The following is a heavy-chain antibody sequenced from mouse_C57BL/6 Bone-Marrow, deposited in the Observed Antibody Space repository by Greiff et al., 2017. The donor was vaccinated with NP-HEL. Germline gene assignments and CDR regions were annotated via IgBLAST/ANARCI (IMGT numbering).Heavy chain of an antibody. V-gene: IGHV3-6*01. CDR2: ISYDGSN. J-gene: IGHJ4*01. D-gene: IGHD1-1*01. CDR1: GYSITSGYY. Sequence: DVKLQESGPGLVKPSQSLSLTCSVTGYSITSGYYWNWIRQFPGNKLEWMGYISYDGSNNYNPSLKNRISITRDTSKNQFFLKLNSVTTEDTATYYCARADYYGSSYDYYAMDYWGQGTSVTVSS. CDR3: ARADYYGSSYDYYAMDY.